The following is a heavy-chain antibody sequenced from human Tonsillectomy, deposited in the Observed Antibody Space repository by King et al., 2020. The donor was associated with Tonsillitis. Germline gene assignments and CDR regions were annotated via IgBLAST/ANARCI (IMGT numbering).Heavy chain of an antibody. CDR2: ISSTSRTI. CDR3: ARGAGPDTATAFYWYFNL. CDR1: GFTFSAYS. J-gene: IGHJ2*01. D-gene: IGHD5-18*01. Sequence: VQLVESGGGLVQPGGSLRLSCAASGFTFSAYSMDWVRQAPGKGPEWLSYISSTSRTIYYADYLKGRFTISRDDAKNSLYLQMNSLRDEDTAVYYCARGAGPDTATAFYWYFNLWGRGTLVTVSS. V-gene: IGHV3-48*02.